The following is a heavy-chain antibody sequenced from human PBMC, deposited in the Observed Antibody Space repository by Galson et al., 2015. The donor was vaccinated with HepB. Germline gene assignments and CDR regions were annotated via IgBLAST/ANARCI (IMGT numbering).Heavy chain of an antibody. CDR1: GFTFSSYA. Sequence: LRLSCAASGFTFSSYAMHWVRQAPGKGLEWVAVISYDGSNKYYADSVKGRFTISRDNSKNTLYLQMNSLRAEDTAVYYCARGVYYPFDWGQGTLVTVSS. CDR3: ARGVYYPFD. CDR2: ISYDGSNK. J-gene: IGHJ4*02. D-gene: IGHD2-8*01. V-gene: IGHV3-30*04.